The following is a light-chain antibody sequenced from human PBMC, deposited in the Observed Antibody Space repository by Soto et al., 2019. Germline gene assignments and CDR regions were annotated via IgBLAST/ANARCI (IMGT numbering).Light chain of an antibody. J-gene: IGKJ2*01. Sequence: DIQMTQSPSSLSASVGDRISSTCRASQVVGAYLHWYQQRPGKAPQLLIYAAADLQPGVPSRFSGNGFGTEFTLTISSLEPEDFATYYCQQNYWSVYTFGQGTKLAIK. CDR3: QQNYWSVYT. CDR1: QVVGAY. V-gene: IGKV1-39*01. CDR2: AAA.